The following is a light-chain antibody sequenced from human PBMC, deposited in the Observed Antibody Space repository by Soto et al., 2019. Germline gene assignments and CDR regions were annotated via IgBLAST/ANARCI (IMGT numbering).Light chain of an antibody. V-gene: IGKV3-15*01. J-gene: IGKJ4*01. CDR1: QSVSSN. CDR2: GAS. CDR3: QQYNNWPALT. Sequence: EIVMTQSPPTLSVSPGETATLSCRASQSVSSNLAWYQQKPGQAPRLLIYGASTRATGIPARFSGSGSGTEFTLTISSLQSEDFAVYYCQQYNNWPALTVGGGTKVEIK.